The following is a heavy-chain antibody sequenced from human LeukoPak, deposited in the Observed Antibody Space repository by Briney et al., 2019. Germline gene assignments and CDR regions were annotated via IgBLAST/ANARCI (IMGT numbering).Heavy chain of an antibody. J-gene: IGHJ4*02. D-gene: IGHD3-10*01. CDR3: ARLPSGSSPFDY. CDR2: LYYSGST. Sequence: SETLSLTCTVSGGSISSSSYHWGWIRLPPGKGLEWIGNLYYSGSTYYNPSLKSRVTISVDTSKNQFSLNLSSVTAADTALYYCARLPSGSSPFDYWGQGTLVTVSS. CDR1: GGSISSSSYH. V-gene: IGHV4-39*07.